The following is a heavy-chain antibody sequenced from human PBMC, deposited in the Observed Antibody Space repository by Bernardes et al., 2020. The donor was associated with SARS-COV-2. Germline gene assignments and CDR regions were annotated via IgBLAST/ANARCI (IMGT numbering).Heavy chain of an antibody. J-gene: IGHJ6*03. Sequence: SETLSLTCTVSGGSISSYYWSWIRQPPGKGLEWIGYIYYSGSTNYNPSLKSRVTISVDTSKNQFSLKLSSVTAADTAVYYCATRYYYGSGSYAFYYYMDVWGKGTTVTVSS. V-gene: IGHV4-59*08. CDR2: IYYSGST. CDR1: GGSISSYY. D-gene: IGHD3-10*01. CDR3: ATRYYYGSGSYAFYYYMDV.